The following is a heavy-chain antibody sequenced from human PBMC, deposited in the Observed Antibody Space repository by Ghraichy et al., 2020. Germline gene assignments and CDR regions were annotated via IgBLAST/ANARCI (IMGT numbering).Heavy chain of an antibody. Sequence: SGTLSLTCSVSGYSISIGYYWGWIRQPPGKGLEWIGSGYHTGSNYYNASLRSRVTIFLDTSKNQFSLKMYPGTAADTAVYYCTRSTQPTSGWSFDHWGQGTLVTVSS. CDR2: GYHTGSN. J-gene: IGHJ4*02. CDR1: GYSISIGYY. D-gene: IGHD6-19*01. CDR3: TRSTQPTSGWSFDH. V-gene: IGHV4-38-2*02.